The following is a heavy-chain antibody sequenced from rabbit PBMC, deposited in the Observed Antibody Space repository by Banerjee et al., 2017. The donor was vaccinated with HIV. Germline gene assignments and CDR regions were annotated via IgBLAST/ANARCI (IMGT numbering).Heavy chain of an antibody. CDR1: GLDFSSSYW. Sequence: QEQLVESGGGLVQPEGSLTLTCKASGLDFSSSYWICWVRQAPGKGLEWIGCINSGSGSTYYASWAKGRFTISKTSSTTVDLKVTSLTAADTATYFCARRDGLKHFNLWGQGTLVTVS. D-gene: IGHD6-1*01. J-gene: IGHJ4*01. CDR2: INSGSGST. V-gene: IGHV1S45*01. CDR3: ARRDGLKHFNL.